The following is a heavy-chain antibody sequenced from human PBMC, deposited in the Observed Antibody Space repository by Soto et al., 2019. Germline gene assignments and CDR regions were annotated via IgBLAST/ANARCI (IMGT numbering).Heavy chain of an antibody. CDR2: IIPIFGTA. Sequence: SVKVSCKASGGTFSSYAISWVRQAPGQGLEWMGGIIPIFGTANYAQKFQGRVTITADESTSTAYMELSSLRSEDTAVYYCARVLAPRGVVVVPAAIGFDPWGQGTLVTVSS. V-gene: IGHV1-69*13. J-gene: IGHJ5*02. CDR3: ARVLAPRGVVVVPAAIGFDP. D-gene: IGHD2-2*02. CDR1: GGTFSSYA.